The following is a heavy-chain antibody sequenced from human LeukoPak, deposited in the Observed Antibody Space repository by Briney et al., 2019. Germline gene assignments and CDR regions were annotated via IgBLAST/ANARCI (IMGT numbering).Heavy chain of an antibody. Sequence: GGSLRLSCTASGFTFGDYAMTWVRQAPGKGLEWVSFIYSDNTHYSDSVKGRFTISRDNSKNTLYLQMNSLRAEDTAVYYCARRAGAYSHPYDYWGQGTLVTVSS. CDR3: ARRAGAYSHPYDY. CDR2: IYSDNT. CDR1: GFTFGDYA. D-gene: IGHD4/OR15-4a*01. J-gene: IGHJ4*02. V-gene: IGHV3-53*01.